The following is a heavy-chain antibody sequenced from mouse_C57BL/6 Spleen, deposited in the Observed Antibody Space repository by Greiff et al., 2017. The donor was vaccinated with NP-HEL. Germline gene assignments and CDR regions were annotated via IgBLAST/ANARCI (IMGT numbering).Heavy chain of an antibody. CDR2: IDPSDSYT. CDR1: GYTFTSYW. V-gene: IGHV1-50*01. D-gene: IGHD3-2*02. J-gene: IGHJ3*01. CDR3: ARWGERLRWFAY. Sequence: QVQLQQSGAELVKPGASVKLSCKASGYTFTSYWMQWVKQRPGQGLEWIGEIDPSDSYTNYNQKFKGKATLTVDTSSSTAYMQLSSLTSEDSAVYYCARWGERLRWFAYWGQGTLVTVSA.